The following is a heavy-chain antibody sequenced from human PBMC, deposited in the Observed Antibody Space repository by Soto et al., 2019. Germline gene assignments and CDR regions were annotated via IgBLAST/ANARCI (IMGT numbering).Heavy chain of an antibody. V-gene: IGHV4-34*01. CDR2: INQSGST. CDR3: ARGTVYVPLLFPCLDV. D-gene: IGHD3-10*02. Sequence: SETLSLTCAVYGESLSAYYWTWIRQPPGKGLEWIGEINQSGSTNYNPSLKSRVTMSADTSKKHFSLKVTSVTAADTAVCYCARGTVYVPLLFPCLDVWGQGTTVTVSS. J-gene: IGHJ6*02. CDR1: GESLSAYY.